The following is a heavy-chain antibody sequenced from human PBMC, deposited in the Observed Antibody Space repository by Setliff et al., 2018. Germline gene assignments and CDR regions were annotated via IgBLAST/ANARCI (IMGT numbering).Heavy chain of an antibody. CDR1: GGTFSSYA. CDR3: ARAPAYSSTPGSYAFDI. CDR2: INPNSGGT. D-gene: IGHD6-13*01. Sequence: ASVKVSCKASGGTFSSYAISWVRQAPGQGLEWMGRINPNSGGTNYAQKFQGRVTMTRDTSISTAYMELSRLRSDDTAVYYCARAPAYSSTPGSYAFDIWGQGTMVTVSS. V-gene: IGHV1-2*06. J-gene: IGHJ3*02.